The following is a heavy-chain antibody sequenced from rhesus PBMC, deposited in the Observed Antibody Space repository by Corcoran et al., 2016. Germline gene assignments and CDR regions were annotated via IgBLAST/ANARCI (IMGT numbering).Heavy chain of an antibody. J-gene: IGHJ5-1*01. V-gene: IGHV4S2*01. CDR2: IYGSGGST. D-gene: IGHD2-15*01. CDR3: ARDAVLGRFDV. Sequence: QVRLQESGPGLVKPSETLPLTCAVSGASIRGNYWSWIRQAPGKGLEWIGRIYGSGGSTDYNPALKSRVTISIDTSKNQFSLKLSAVTAADTAVYYCARDAVLGRFDVWGAGVLVTVSS. CDR1: GASIRGNY.